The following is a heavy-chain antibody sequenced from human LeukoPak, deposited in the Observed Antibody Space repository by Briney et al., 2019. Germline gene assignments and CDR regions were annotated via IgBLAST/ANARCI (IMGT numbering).Heavy chain of an antibody. CDR1: GFNFRSYW. Sequence: GGSLRPSCAASGFNFRSYWMTWVRQAPGKGLEWVASINLDGSEKYYVDSVKGRFTISRDNAKNSLYLQMNSLRADDTAVYYCARGSYYAGSGYVNRYFDLWGRGTLVTVSS. V-gene: IGHV3-7*01. J-gene: IGHJ2*01. D-gene: IGHD3-22*01. CDR2: INLDGSEK. CDR3: ARGSYYAGSGYVNRYFDL.